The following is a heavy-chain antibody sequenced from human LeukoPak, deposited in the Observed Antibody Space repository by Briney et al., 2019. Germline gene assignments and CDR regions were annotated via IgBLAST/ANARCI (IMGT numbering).Heavy chain of an antibody. J-gene: IGHJ4*02. CDR3: ASRGLGYSSGWYHY. Sequence: VASVKVSCKASGGTFSSYAISWVRQAPGQGLDWMGGIIPIFGTANYAQKFQGRVTITADESTSTAYMELSSLRSEDTAVYYCASRGLGYSSGWYHYWGQGTLVTVSS. CDR2: IIPIFGTA. D-gene: IGHD6-19*01. CDR1: GGTFSSYA. V-gene: IGHV1-69*01.